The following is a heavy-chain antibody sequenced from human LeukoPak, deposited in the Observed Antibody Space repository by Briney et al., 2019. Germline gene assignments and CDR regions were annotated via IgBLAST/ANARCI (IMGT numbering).Heavy chain of an antibody. CDR3: QKTAYDIVATIGGFDY. CDR2: FDPEDGET. J-gene: IGHJ4*02. D-gene: IGHD5-12*01. CDR1: GYTLTELS. Sequence: ASVKVSCKVSGYTLTELSMHWVRQAPGKGLECIGGFDPEDGETIYAQKFEGRFTMTEDTSTDTAYMELSSLRSEDTVVFFSQKTAYDIVATIGGFDYWGQGTLVTVSS. V-gene: IGHV1-24*01.